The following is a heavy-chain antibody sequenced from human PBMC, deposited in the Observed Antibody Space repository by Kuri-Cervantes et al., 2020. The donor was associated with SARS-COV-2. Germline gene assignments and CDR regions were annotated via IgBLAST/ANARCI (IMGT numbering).Heavy chain of an antibody. CDR1: GGSVSSGSYY. V-gene: IGHV4-61*01. D-gene: IGHD3-22*01. CDR2: IYYSGST. CDR3: ARDHYDSSGYAFDI. J-gene: IGHJ3*02. Sequence: ESLKISCTVSGGSVSSGSYYWSWIRQPPGKGLEWIGYIYYSGSTYYNPSLKSRVTISVDTSKNQFSLKLSSVTAADTAVYYCARDHYDSSGYAFDIWGQGTMVTVSS.